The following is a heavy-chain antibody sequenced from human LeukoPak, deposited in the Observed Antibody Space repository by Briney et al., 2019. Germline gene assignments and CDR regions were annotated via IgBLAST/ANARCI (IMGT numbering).Heavy chain of an antibody. J-gene: IGHJ4*02. D-gene: IGHD6-13*01. V-gene: IGHV1-3*01. CDR2: SNAGNGNT. Sequence: ASVKVSCKASGYTFTSYAIHWVRQAPGQRLEWMGWSNAGNGNTNYAQKLQGRVTMTTDTSTSTAYMELRSLRSDDTAVYYCAREAGTYWGQGTLVTVSS. CDR1: GYTFTSYA. CDR3: AREAGTY.